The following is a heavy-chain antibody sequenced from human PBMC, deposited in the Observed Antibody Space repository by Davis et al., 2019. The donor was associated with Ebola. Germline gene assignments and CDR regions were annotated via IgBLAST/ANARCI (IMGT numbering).Heavy chain of an antibody. CDR3: ASHWGGRRYFDY. CDR2: INSDGSST. D-gene: IGHD7-27*01. J-gene: IGHJ4*02. CDR1: GFTFSTYW. Sequence: PGGSLRLSCAASGFTFSTYWMHWVRQTPGKGLVWVSHINSDGSSTTYADSVKGRFTISRDNAKNTLYLQMNSLRAEDTAVYYCASHWGGRRYFDYWGQGTLVTVSS. V-gene: IGHV3-74*01.